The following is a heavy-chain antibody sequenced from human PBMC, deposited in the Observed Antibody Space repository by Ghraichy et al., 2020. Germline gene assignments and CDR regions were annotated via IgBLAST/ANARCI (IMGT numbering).Heavy chain of an antibody. CDR2: ISSSSSYI. V-gene: IGHV3-21*01. J-gene: IGHJ4*02. D-gene: IGHD3-10*01. CDR3: AMDMVRGVIPEFDY. CDR1: GFTFSSYS. Sequence: GGSLRLSCAASGFTFSSYSMNWVRQAPGKGLEWVSSISSSSSYIYYADSVKGRFTISRDNAKNSLYLQMNSLRAEDTAVYYCAMDMVRGVIPEFDYWGQGTLVTVSS.